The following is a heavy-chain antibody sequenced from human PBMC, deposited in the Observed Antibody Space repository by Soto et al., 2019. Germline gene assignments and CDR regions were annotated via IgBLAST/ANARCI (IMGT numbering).Heavy chain of an antibody. CDR1: GGTLSSYT. CDR2: IIPILGIA. V-gene: IGHV1-69*02. J-gene: IGHJ4*02. Sequence: QVQLVQSGAEVKKPGSSVKVSCKASGGTLSSYTISWVRQAPGQGLEWMGRIIPILGIANYAQKFQGRVTITADKSTSTAYMELSSLRSEDTAVYYCASVYDYYGSGSYDYFDYWGQGTLVTVSS. D-gene: IGHD3-10*01. CDR3: ASVYDYYGSGSYDYFDY.